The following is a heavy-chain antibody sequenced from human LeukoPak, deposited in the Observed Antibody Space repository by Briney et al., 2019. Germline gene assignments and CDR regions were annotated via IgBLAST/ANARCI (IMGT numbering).Heavy chain of an antibody. CDR1: GFTFSSYW. D-gene: IGHD5-12*01. CDR3: ARDRGYSGYVNWFDP. V-gene: IGHV3-74*01. J-gene: IGHJ5*02. Sequence: GGSLRLSCAASGFTFSSYWMHWVRQAPGKGLVWVSRINSDGSGTSYADSVKGRFTISRDNAKNTLYLQMNSLRAEDTAVYYCARDRGYSGYVNWFDPWGQGTLVTVSS. CDR2: INSDGSGT.